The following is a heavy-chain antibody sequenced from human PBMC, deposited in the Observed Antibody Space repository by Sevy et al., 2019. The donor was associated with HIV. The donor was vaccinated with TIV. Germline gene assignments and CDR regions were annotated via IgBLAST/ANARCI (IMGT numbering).Heavy chain of an antibody. J-gene: IGHJ6*02. CDR2: IYYSGST. CDR3: ARDTKDDYGELSGYGMDV. V-gene: IGHV4-31*03. Sequence: SETLSLTCTVSGGSISSGGYYWSWIRQHPGKGLEWIGYIYYSGSTYYNPSLKSRVTISVDTSKNQFSLKLSSVTAADTAVYYCARDTKDDYGELSGYGMDVWGQGTTVTVSS. CDR1: GGSISSGGYY. D-gene: IGHD4-17*01.